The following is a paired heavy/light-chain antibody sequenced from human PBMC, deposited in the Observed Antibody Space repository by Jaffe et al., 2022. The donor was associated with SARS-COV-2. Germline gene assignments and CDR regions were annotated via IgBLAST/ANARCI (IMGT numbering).Light chain of an antibody. CDR3: MQALQTPRT. CDR2: LGS. J-gene: IGKJ2*01. V-gene: IGKV2-28*01. Sequence: IVMTQSPLSLPVTPGEPASISCRSSQSLLHSNGYNYLDWYLQKPGQSPQLLIYLGSNRASGVPDRFSGSGSGTDFTLKISRVEAEDVGVYYCMQALQTPRTFGQGTKLEIK. CDR1: QSLLHSNGYNY.
Heavy chain of an antibody. CDR2: ISNTGST. CDR3: AKDRRPSSWDGFDY. CDR1: GGSINSNY. Sequence: QVQLQQSGPGLVKPSETLSLTCTVSGGSINSNYWTWVRQPPGKGLEWIGYISNTGSTNYNPSLKSRVTISVDTSKNQFSLRLSSVTAADTAIYYCAKDRRPSSWDGFDYWGQGTLVTVSS. J-gene: IGHJ4*02. D-gene: IGHD1-26*01. V-gene: IGHV4-59*01.